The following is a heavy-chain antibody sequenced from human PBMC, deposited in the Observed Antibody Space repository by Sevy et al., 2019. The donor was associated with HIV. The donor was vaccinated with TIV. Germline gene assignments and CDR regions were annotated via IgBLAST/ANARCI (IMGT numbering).Heavy chain of an antibody. CDR1: DGSCSGYY. J-gene: IGHJ5*02. CDR3: ARSPPVVVVPGAPSWFDP. V-gene: IGHV4-34*01. CDR2: INESGIT. D-gene: IGHD2-2*01. Sequence: SEALSLTCAVHDGSCSGYYWNWIRQLPGKGLEWIGEINESGITYYNPSLKSRVTISVDTSKKQFSLKLNSVTAVDSAVYFCARSPPVVVVPGAPSWFDPWGQGTLVTVSS.